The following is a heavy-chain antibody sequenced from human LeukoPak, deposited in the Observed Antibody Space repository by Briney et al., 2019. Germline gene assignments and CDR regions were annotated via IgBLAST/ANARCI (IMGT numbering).Heavy chain of an antibody. CDR3: ARGGRIRSGWYATNYFQH. CDR1: GYTFTNYG. V-gene: IGHV1-18*01. J-gene: IGHJ1*01. D-gene: IGHD6-19*01. CDR2: TSTYNGNT. Sequence: GASVKVSCKASGYTFTNYGISWVRQAPGQGLEWMGWTSTYNGNTVYAQKLQGRVTVTTDTSTSTVYMELRSLRSDDTAVYYCARGGRIRSGWYATNYFQHWGQGTLVTVSS.